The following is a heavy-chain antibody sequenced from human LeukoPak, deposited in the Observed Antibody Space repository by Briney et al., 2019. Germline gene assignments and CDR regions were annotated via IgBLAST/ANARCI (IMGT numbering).Heavy chain of an antibody. CDR3: ARGSPKHDS. J-gene: IGHJ5*01. CDR1: GGSISSYY. CDR2: INHNGAT. Sequence: SETLSLTCSVSGGSISSYYWSWIRQPPGKGLEWIGEINHNGATKYNPSLKSRLTISVDTSKNQFSLQLKSVTAADTAVYYCARGSPKHDSWGQGTLVTVSS. V-gene: IGHV4-34*01.